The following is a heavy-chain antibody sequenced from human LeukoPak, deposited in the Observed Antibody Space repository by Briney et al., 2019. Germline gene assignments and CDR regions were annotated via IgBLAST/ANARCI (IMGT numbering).Heavy chain of an antibody. D-gene: IGHD3-3*01. Sequence: PGGSLRLSCAASGFTFSSYAMIWVRQAPGKGLEGVSAISGSGGSTYYADSVKGRFTIARDNSKNTLYLQMHSLSAEDTAVYSCAKGQGITIFGVVITGFDYWGQGTLVTVSS. V-gene: IGHV3-23*01. J-gene: IGHJ4*02. CDR1: GFTFSSYA. CDR3: AKGQGITIFGVVITGFDY. CDR2: ISGSGGST.